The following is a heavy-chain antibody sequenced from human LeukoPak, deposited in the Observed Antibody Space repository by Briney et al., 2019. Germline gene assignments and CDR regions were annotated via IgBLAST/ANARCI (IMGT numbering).Heavy chain of an antibody. CDR3: TTDYYGSESYYNTLLSLFDY. CDR2: IKSKTDGGTT. V-gene: IGHV3-15*01. Sequence: PGGSLRLSCAASGFTFSNAWMSWVRQAPGKGLEWVGRIKSKTDGGTTDYAAPVKGRFTISRDDSKNTLYLQMNSLKTEDTAVYYCTTDYYGSESYYNTLLSLFDYWGQGTLVTVSS. CDR1: GFTFSNAW. J-gene: IGHJ4*02. D-gene: IGHD3-10*01.